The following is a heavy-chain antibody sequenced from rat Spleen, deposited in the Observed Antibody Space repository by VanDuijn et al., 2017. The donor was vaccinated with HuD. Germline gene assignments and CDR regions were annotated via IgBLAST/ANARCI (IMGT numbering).Heavy chain of an antibody. CDR3: TTGGYTTDYCPCWYFDF. J-gene: IGHJ2*01. Sequence: EVQLVESGGGLVQPGRSLKLSCAASGFIFANYDMAWVRQAPTKGLEWVASITSSGGDTYYRDSVKGRFTMSRNNAGSTLYLQMDSLRSEDTATYYCTTGGYTTDYCPCWYFDFWGQGVMVTVSS. V-gene: IGHV5S23*01. CDR1: GFIFANYD. CDR2: ITSSGGDT. D-gene: IGHD1-6*01.